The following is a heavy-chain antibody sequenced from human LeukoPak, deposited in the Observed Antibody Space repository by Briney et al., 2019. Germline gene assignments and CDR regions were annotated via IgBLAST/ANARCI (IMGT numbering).Heavy chain of an antibody. CDR2: ISWNSGSI. CDR3: AKDLRGRSTSCSNDY. CDR1: GFTFSDNY. J-gene: IGHJ4*02. V-gene: IGHV3-9*01. D-gene: IGHD2-2*01. Sequence: PGGSLRLSCAASGFTFSDNYMSWIRQAPGKGLEWVSGISWNSGSIGYADSVKGRFTISRDNAKNSLYLQMNSLRAEDTALYYCAKDLRGRSTSCSNDYWGQGTLVTVSS.